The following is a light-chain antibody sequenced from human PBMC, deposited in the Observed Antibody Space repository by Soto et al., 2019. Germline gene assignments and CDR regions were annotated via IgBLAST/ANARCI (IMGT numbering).Light chain of an antibody. J-gene: IGKJ1*01. V-gene: IGKV3-20*01. CDR2: GAS. CDR1: QSVSSSY. CDR3: QQYCSAPPWT. Sequence: EIVLTQSPGTLSLSPGERATLSCRASQSVSSSYLAWYQQKPGQAPRLLIYGASGRDTGIPDRFSGSGSGTDFTLTISRLEPEDFAVYYCQQYCSAPPWTFGQGTKVEIK.